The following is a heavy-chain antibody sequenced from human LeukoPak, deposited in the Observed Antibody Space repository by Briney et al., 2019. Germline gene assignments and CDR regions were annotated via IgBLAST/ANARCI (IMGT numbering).Heavy chain of an antibody. CDR3: ARAGGRSWFDP. Sequence: ASVKVSCKASGYSFTGYYMHWVRQAPGQGLEWMGSINPNSGGTNYAQKFQGRVTMTTDTSMSTAYMELSRLTSDDTAVYYCARAGGRSWFDPWGQGTLVTVSS. CDR2: INPNSGGT. V-gene: IGHV1-2*02. CDR1: GYSFTGYY. J-gene: IGHJ5*02.